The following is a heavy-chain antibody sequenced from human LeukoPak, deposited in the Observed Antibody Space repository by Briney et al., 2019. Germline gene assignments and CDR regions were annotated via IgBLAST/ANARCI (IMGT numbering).Heavy chain of an antibody. Sequence: WETLSLTCAVYGGSFSGYYWSWIRQPPGKGLEWIGEINHSGSTNYNPSLKSRVTISVDTSKNQFSLKLSSVTAADTAVYYCARDTATALTRFKFDYWGQGTLVTVSS. CDR2: INHSGST. D-gene: IGHD3-10*02. V-gene: IGHV4-34*01. CDR1: GGSFSGYY. J-gene: IGHJ4*02. CDR3: ARDTATALTRFKFDY.